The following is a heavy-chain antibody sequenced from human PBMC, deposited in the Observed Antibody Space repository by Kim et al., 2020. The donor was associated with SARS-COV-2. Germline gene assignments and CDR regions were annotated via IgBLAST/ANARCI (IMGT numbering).Heavy chain of an antibody. V-gene: IGHV4-30-4*08. D-gene: IGHD2-21*02. CDR3: ARGPPIGGGDCYSH. CDR1: GGSISSGDYY. CDR2: IYYTGSS. Sequence: SETLSLTCTVSGGSISSGDYYWSWIRQPPGKGLEWIGYIYYTGSSHYNPSLNGRVTISIDTSKNQFSLKLSSVTAADTAVYYCARGPPIGGGDCYSHWGQGTLVTVSS. J-gene: IGHJ4*02.